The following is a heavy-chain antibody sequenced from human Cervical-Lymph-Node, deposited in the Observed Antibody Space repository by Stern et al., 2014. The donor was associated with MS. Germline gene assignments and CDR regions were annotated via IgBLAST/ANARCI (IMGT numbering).Heavy chain of an antibody. CDR3: ARAYYYGSGTYKYYYYHRDV. V-gene: IGHV1-69*01. Sequence: VHLVESGAEVKKPGSSVKVSCEASGDTFNNYAITWVRQAPGQGLEWMGGIIPPFGIANYAQRFQGRVTITAVESTRTVYMEVTSLRSEDTAVYYCARAYYYGSGTYKYYYYHRDVWGQGPTVPVSS. CDR1: GDTFNNYA. D-gene: IGHD3-10*01. J-gene: IGHJ6*02. CDR2: IIPPFGIA.